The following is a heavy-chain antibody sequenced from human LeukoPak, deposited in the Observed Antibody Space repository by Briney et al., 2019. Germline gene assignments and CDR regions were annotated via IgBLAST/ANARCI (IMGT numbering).Heavy chain of an antibody. J-gene: IGHJ3*02. CDR1: GFTFSSYG. V-gene: IGHV3-30*18. D-gene: IGHD3-3*01. CDR2: ISYDGSNK. CDR3: AKVPMLQLRFLEWLPPDQTMKDAFDI. Sequence: GGSLRLSCAASGFTFSSYGMHWVRQAPGKGLEWVAVISYDGSNKYYADSVKGRFTISRDNSKNTLYLQMNSLRAEDTAVYYCAKVPMLQLRFLEWLPPDQTMKDAFDIWGQGTMVTVSS.